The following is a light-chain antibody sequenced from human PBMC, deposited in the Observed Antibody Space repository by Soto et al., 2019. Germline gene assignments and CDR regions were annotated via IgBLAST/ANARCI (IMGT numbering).Light chain of an antibody. J-gene: IGLJ1*01. CDR3: FSYAGRNNFDV. Sequence: QSALSQPASASGSPGQSVTISCTGTSSDVGGYNYVSWYQKHPGKAPKLVIFEVTKRPSGVPDRFSGSKFGNTASLTVSGLQPEDEAEYYCFSYAGRNNFDVFGTGTKLTVL. CDR2: EVT. CDR1: SSDVGGYNY. V-gene: IGLV2-8*01.